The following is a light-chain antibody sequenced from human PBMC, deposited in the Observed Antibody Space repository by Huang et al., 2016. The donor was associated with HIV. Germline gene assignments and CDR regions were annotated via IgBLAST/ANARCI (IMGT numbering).Light chain of an antibody. V-gene: IGKV3-15*01. CDR1: QSVKR. CDR3: QQYDGWPPWS. J-gene: IGKJ1*01. CDR2: DVL. Sequence: ETVMTQSPPTLSASPGERATLSCRASQSVKRLAWYQQRPGQAPKLLVYDVLSRATGPPARFSGSGSGTDFTLTIYTLQSEDFALYCCQQYDGWPPWSFGQGTSV.